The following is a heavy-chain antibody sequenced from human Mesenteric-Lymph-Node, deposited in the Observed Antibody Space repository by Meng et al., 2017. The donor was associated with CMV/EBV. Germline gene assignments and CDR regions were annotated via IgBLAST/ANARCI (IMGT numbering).Heavy chain of an antibody. CDR3: ARADSSSWFYFDF. V-gene: IGHV5-51*01. D-gene: IGHD6-13*01. CDR2: IYPGDSDT. CDR1: GFTVSSNY. Sequence: GGSLRLSCAASGFTVSSNYMSWVRQAPGKGLEWMGIIYPGDSDTRYSPSFQGQVTISADKSINTAYLQWSSLKASDTAMYYCARADSSSWFYFDFWGQGTLVTVSS. J-gene: IGHJ4*02.